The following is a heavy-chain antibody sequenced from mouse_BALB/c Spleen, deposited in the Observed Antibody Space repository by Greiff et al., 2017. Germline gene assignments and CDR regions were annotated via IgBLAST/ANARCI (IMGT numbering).Heavy chain of an antibody. D-gene: IGHD2-1*01. V-gene: IGHV2-9*02. CDR3: AREGVYGNSWFAY. CDR1: GFSLTSYG. Sequence: VQLQESGPGLVAPSQSLSITCTVSGFSLTSYGVHWVRQPPGKGLEWLGVIWAGGSTNYNSALMSRLSISKDNSKSQVFLKMNSLQNDDTAMYYCAREGVYGNSWFAYWGQGTLVTVSA. CDR2: IWAGGST. J-gene: IGHJ3*01.